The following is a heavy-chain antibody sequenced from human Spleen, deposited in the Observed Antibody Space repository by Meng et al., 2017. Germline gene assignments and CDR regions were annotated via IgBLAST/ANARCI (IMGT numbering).Heavy chain of an antibody. V-gene: IGHV4-39*06. J-gene: IGHJ4*02. CDR1: GGSISSGGYY. Sequence: SETLSLTCTVSGGSISSGGYYWTWIRQHPGKGLEWIATIYYSGTTYYNPSLKSRVTISVDTSNNQFPLKVSSVTAADSAVYYCARGPTTMAHDFDDWGQGTLVTVSS. D-gene: IGHD4-11*01. CDR3: ARGPTTMAHDFDD. CDR2: IYYSGTT.